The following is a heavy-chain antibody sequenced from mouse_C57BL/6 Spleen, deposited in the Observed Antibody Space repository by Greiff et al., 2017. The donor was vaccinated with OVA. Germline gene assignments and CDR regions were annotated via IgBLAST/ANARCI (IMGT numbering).Heavy chain of an antibody. J-gene: IGHJ2*01. D-gene: IGHD4-1*01. CDR1: GYTFTSYW. V-gene: IGHV1-55*01. Sequence: QVHVKQSGAELVKPGASVKMSCKASGYTFTSYWITWVKQRPGQGLEWIGDIYPGSGSTNYNEKFKSKATLTVDTSSSTAYMQLSSLTSEDSAVYYCARSKLGLDYWGQGTTLTVSS. CDR3: ARSKLGLDY. CDR2: IYPGSGST.